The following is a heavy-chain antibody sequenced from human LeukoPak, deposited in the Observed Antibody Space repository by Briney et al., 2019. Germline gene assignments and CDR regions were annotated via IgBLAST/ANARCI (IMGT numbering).Heavy chain of an antibody. CDR3: AREKSETTVTTGFDY. V-gene: IGHV1-2*02. J-gene: IGHJ4*02. Sequence: GASVKVSCKASGYTFTGYYMHWVRQAPGQGLEWMGWINPNSGGTNYAQKFQGRVTMTRDTSISTAYMELSRLRSDDTAVYYCAREKSETTVTTGFDYWGQGTLVTVSS. D-gene: IGHD4-17*01. CDR2: INPNSGGT. CDR1: GYTFTGYY.